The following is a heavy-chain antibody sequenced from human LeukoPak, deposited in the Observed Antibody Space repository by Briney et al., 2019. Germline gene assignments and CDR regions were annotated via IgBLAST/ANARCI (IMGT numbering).Heavy chain of an antibody. CDR1: GFTFSNSG. D-gene: IGHD3-10*01. CDR3: AKEGTSGRHIDS. V-gene: IGHV3-23*01. J-gene: IGHJ4*02. Sequence: GGSLRLSCAASGFTFSNSGMSWVRQAPGKGLGWVSAISGSGGSTYYADSVKGRFTISRDNSKNTLYLQMNSLRAEDTAVYYCAKEGTSGRHIDSWGQGTLVTVSS. CDR2: ISGSGGST.